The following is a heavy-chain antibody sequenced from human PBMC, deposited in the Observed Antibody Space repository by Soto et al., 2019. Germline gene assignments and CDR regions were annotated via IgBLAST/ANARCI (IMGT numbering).Heavy chain of an antibody. J-gene: IGHJ4*02. D-gene: IGHD3-9*01. CDR3: ARGNDILTGYYSLGY. CDR2: FYYSVTT. V-gene: IGHV4-59*01. CDR1: GDSITSYY. Sequence: SETLSITCSVSGDSITSYYWSWIPQPPGKGLEWIGFFYYSVTTDYNPSLQSRATISVYTSKNQFSLKLSSVTAADTAVYYCARGNDILTGYYSLGYWGQGTQVT.